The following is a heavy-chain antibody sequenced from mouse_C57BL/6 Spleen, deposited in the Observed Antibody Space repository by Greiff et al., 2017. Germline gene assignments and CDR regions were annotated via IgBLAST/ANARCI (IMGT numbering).Heavy chain of an antibody. V-gene: IGHV1-7*01. CDR1: GYTFTSYW. CDR2: INPSSGYT. CDR3: ASLPYFDY. J-gene: IGHJ2*01. Sequence: VQVVESGAELAKPGASVKLSCKASGYTFTSYWMHWVKQRPGQGLEWIGYINPSSGYTKYNQKFKDKATLTADKSSSTAYMQLSSLTYEDSAVYYCASLPYFDYWGQGTTLTVSS.